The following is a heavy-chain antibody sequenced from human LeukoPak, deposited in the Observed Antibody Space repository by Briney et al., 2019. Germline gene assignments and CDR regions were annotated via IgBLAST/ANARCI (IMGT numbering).Heavy chain of an antibody. CDR3: AREGGSGSYYTYYFDY. CDR1: GGSISRGSYY. V-gene: IGHV4-61*02. J-gene: IGHJ4*02. Sequence: SQTLSLTCTVSGGSISRGSYYWSWIRQPAGKGLEWIGRIYTSGSTNYNPSLKSRVTISVDTSKNQFSLKLSSVTAADTAVYYCAREGGSGSYYTYYFDYWGQGTLVTVSS. D-gene: IGHD3-10*01. CDR2: IYTSGST.